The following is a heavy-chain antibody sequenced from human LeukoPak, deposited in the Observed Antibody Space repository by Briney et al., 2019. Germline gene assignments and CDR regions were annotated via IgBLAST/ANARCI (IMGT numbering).Heavy chain of an antibody. D-gene: IGHD3-3*01. CDR2: IIPILGIA. J-gene: IGHJ6*02. CDR3: ARSGEYYDFWSGSYYGIDV. CDR1: GGTFSSYT. Sequence: ASVKVSCKASGGTFSSYTISWVRQAPGQGLEWMGRIIPILGIANYAQKFQGRVTITADKSTSTAYMELSSLRSEDTAVYYCARSGEYYDFWSGSYYGIDVWGQGTTVTVSS. V-gene: IGHV1-69*02.